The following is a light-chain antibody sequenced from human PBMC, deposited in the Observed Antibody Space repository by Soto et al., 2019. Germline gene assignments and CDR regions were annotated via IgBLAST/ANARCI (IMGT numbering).Light chain of an antibody. J-gene: IGLJ1*01. CDR3: CSYTRTSNHYF. V-gene: IGLV2-14*01. CDR1: SSDIGGYDY. CDR2: EVR. Sequence: QSALTQPASVSGSRGQSITISCTGTSSDIGGYDYVCWYQQRPGKAPKLMIYEVRYRPSGVSNRFSGSKSGNTASLTISGLQAEDEADYYCCSYTRTSNHYFFGSGTKLTVL.